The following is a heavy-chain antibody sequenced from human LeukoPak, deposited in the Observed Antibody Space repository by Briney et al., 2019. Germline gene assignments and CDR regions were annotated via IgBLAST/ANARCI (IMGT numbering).Heavy chain of an antibody. CDR3: ARRGAVTSFDY. CDR1: GGSISSGSYY. Sequence: PSQTLSLTCTVSGGSISSGSYYWSWIRQPAGKGLEWIGRIYTSGSTNYNPSLKSRVTISVDTSKNQFSLKLSSVTAADTAVYYCARRGAVTSFDYWGQGTLVTVSS. CDR2: IYTSGST. J-gene: IGHJ4*02. D-gene: IGHD6-19*01. V-gene: IGHV4-61*02.